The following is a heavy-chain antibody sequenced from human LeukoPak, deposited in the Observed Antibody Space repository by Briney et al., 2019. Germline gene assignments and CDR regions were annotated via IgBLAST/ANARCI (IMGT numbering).Heavy chain of an antibody. J-gene: IGHJ5*02. CDR1: GYIFTSYW. CDR3: APHRGGLEDLTFDP. Sequence: GESLRISCKGSGYIFTSYWISWVRQMPGKVLEWMGRIDPSDSYTNYSPSFQGHVTISADKSISTAYLQWSSLKASDTAMYYCAPHRGGLEDLTFDPWGQGTLVTVSS. V-gene: IGHV5-10-1*01. D-gene: IGHD3-10*01. CDR2: IDPSDSYT.